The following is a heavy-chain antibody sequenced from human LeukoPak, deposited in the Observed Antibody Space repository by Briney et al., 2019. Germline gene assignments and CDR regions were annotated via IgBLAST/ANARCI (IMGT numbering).Heavy chain of an antibody. D-gene: IGHD3-22*01. CDR2: IRSKGNSYAA. CDR1: GFTFSGSA. J-gene: IGHJ6*02. Sequence: GGSLRLSCAASGFTFSGSAMHWVRHASGKGLEWVGRIRSKGNSYAAAYAASVKGRFTISRDDSKNTAYLQMNSLKTEDTAVYYCTSYYDPQDYYYYDMDVWGQGTTVTVSS. CDR3: TSYYDPQDYYYYDMDV. V-gene: IGHV3-73*01.